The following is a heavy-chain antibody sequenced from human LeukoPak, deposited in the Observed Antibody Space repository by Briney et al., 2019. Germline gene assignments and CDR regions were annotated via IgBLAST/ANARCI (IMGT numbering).Heavy chain of an antibody. V-gene: IGHV3-23*01. D-gene: IGHD6-13*01. CDR3: ASYSSTWGWFDP. CDR2: ISPGGGTT. J-gene: IGHJ5*02. Sequence: GGSLRLSCAVSGFAFGSEAMSWVRQSPARGLEWVASISPGGGTTYYADYVKGRFTISRDNAKNSLYLQMNSLRAEDTAIYYCASYSSTWGWFDPWGQGTLVTVSS. CDR1: GFAFGSEA.